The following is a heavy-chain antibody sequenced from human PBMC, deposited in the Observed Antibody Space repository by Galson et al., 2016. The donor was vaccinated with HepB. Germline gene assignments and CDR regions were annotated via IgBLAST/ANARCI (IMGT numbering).Heavy chain of an antibody. Sequence: SLRLSCAASAFLVTSNYMTWVRQAPGKGLTWVSVIYSNGTTHYASSVKGRFTVSRDHSKNTLYLQMNNLRPEDTAVYYCARDSGYVDFWRFDLWGQGALVSVSS. J-gene: IGHJ4*02. CDR3: ARDSGYVDFWRFDL. CDR1: AFLVTSNY. CDR2: IYSNGTT. D-gene: IGHD3-3*01. V-gene: IGHV3-66*01.